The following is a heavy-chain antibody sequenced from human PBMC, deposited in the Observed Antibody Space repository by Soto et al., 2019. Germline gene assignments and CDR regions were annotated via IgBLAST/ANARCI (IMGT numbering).Heavy chain of an antibody. Sequence: VGSLRLSCAASGFTFSSYWMSWVRQAPGKGLEWVANIKQDGSEKYYVDSVKGRFTISRDNAKNSLYLQMNSLRAEDTAVYYCARDRVDTAMVRRVGYYYYGMDVWGQGTTVTVSS. V-gene: IGHV3-7*03. CDR1: GFTFSSYW. D-gene: IGHD5-18*01. CDR2: IKQDGSEK. CDR3: ARDRVDTAMVRRVGYYYYGMDV. J-gene: IGHJ6*02.